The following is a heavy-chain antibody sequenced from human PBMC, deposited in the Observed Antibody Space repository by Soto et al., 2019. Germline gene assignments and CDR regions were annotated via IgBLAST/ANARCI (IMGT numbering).Heavy chain of an antibody. CDR3: TTVSEVYYYYYGMDV. J-gene: IGHJ6*02. CDR2: IKSKTDGGTT. V-gene: IGHV3-15*07. Sequence: VRSLRLSCAASGFTFSNAWMNWVRQAPGKGLEWVGRIKSKTDGGTTDYAAPVKGRFTISRDDSKNTLYLQMNSLKTEDTAVYYGTTVSEVYYYYYGMDVWGQGTTVTVSS. CDR1: GFTFSNAW.